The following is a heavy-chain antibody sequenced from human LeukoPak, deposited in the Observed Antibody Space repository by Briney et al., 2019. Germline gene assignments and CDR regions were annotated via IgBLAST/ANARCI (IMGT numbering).Heavy chain of an antibody. J-gene: IGHJ3*02. CDR3: AKGNTMVRGPKGAFDI. D-gene: IGHD3-10*01. Sequence: GGSLRLSCAASGFTFSSYAMSWVRQAPGKGLEWVSAISGSGGSTYYADSVKGRFTISRDNSKNTLYLQMNRLRAEDTAVYYCAKGNTMVRGPKGAFDIWGQGTMVTVSS. CDR2: ISGSGGST. CDR1: GFTFSSYA. V-gene: IGHV3-23*01.